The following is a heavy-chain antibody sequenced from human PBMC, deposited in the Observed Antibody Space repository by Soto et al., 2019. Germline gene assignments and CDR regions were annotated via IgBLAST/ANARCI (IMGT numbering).Heavy chain of an antibody. J-gene: IGHJ4*02. CDR2: ISGSGDNT. V-gene: IGHV3-23*01. CDR3: AKDRYYYDSSGYYPDY. Sequence: PGGSLRLSCAASGFAFSSNALSWVRQAPGKGLEWVSAISGSGDNTYYTDSVKGRFTISRDNPKNTLYLQMNSLRAEDTAVYYCAKDRYYYDSSGYYPDYWGQGTLVTVSS. D-gene: IGHD3-22*01. CDR1: GFAFSSNA.